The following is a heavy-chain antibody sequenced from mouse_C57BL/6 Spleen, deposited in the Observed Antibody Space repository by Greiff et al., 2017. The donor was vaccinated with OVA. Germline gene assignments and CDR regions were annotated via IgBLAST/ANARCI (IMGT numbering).Heavy chain of an antibody. CDR2: IRNKANGYTT. CDR1: GFTFTDYY. V-gene: IGHV7-3*01. CDR3: ARYEGGFDY. J-gene: IGHJ2*01. Sequence: EVMLVESGGGLVQPGGSLSLSCAASGFTFTDYYMSWVRQPPGKALEWLGFIRNKANGYTTEYSASVKGRFTISRDNSQSILYLQMNALRAEDSATYYCARYEGGFDYWGQGTTLTVSS.